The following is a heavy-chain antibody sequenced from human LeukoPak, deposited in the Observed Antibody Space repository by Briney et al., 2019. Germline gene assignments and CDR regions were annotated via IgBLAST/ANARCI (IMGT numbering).Heavy chain of an antibody. V-gene: IGHV4-39*07. CDR3: ARGDFWSGYYSLLGAFDI. CDR1: GGSISSSSYY. Sequence: PSETLSLTCTVSGGSISSSSYYWGWIRQPPGKGLEWIGSIYYSGSTYYNPSLKSRVTISVDTSKNQFSLKLSSVTAADTAVYYCARGDFWSGYYSLLGAFDIWGQGTMVTVSS. J-gene: IGHJ3*02. D-gene: IGHD3-3*01. CDR2: IYYSGST.